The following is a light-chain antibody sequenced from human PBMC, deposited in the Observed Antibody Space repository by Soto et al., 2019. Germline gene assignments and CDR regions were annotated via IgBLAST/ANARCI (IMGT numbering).Light chain of an antibody. CDR1: QNISSW. CDR2: DAS. J-gene: IGKJ1*01. Sequence: DIQMTQSPSALSASVGDRVTITCRASQNISSWLAWYQQKPGKAPKSLIYDASSLESGVPSRLSGSESGTEFTLTISNLQPDDSAKYYCQHYKAFSAWTFGQGNTVDIK. V-gene: IGKV1-5*01. CDR3: QHYKAFSAWT.